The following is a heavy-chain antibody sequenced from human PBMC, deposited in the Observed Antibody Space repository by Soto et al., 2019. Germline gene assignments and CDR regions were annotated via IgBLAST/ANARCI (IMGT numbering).Heavy chain of an antibody. D-gene: IGHD3-3*01. J-gene: IGHJ6*02. CDR3: ARQIFGVVKNGMDV. CDR2: IYYSGST. V-gene: IGHV4-61*01. Sequence: SETLSLTCTVSGGSVSSGSYYWSWIRQPPGKGLEWIGYIYYSGSTNYNPSLKSRVTISVDTSKNQFSLKLSSVTAADTAMYYCARQIFGVVKNGMDVWGQGTTVTVSS. CDR1: GGSVSSGSYY.